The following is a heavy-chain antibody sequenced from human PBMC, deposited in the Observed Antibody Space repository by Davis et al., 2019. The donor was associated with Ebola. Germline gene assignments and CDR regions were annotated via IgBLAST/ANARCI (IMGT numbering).Heavy chain of an antibody. Sequence: GESLKISCAASGFTFSSYSMSWVRQAPGKGLEWVAYISLSSSTIYYADSVKGRFTISRDNVKNSLYLRMNSLRVEDTALYHCARVNAATGYSRFDTWGQGTLVTVSS. CDR3: ARVNAATGYSRFDT. J-gene: IGHJ5*01. CDR1: GFTFSSYS. D-gene: IGHD3-9*01. CDR2: ISLSSSTI. V-gene: IGHV3-48*04.